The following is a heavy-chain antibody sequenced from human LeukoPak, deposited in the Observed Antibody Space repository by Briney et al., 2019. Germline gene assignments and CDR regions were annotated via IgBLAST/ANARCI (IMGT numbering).Heavy chain of an antibody. V-gene: IGHV1-8*03. Sequence: GASVKVSCKASGYTFTSYGISWVRQATGQGLEWMGWMNPNSGNTGYAQKFQGRVTITRNTSISTAYMELSRLRYDDTAVYYCARDDFPYDFWSGYQSANWFDPWGQGTLVTVSS. CDR2: MNPNSGNT. CDR3: ARDDFPYDFWSGYQSANWFDP. CDR1: GYTFTSYG. J-gene: IGHJ5*02. D-gene: IGHD3-3*01.